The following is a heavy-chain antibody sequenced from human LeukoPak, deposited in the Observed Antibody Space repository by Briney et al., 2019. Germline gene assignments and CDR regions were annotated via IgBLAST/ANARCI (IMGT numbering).Heavy chain of an antibody. CDR3: ARLRGVTNIYYCYMDV. J-gene: IGHJ6*03. CDR2: INHSGST. CDR1: GGSFSGYY. Sequence: SETLSLTCAVYGGSFSGYYWSWIRQPPGKGLEWIGEINHSGSTNYNPSLKSRVTISVDTSKNQFSLKLSSVTAADTAVYYCARLRGVTNIYYCYMDVWGKGTTVTVSS. V-gene: IGHV4-34*01. D-gene: IGHD3-10*01.